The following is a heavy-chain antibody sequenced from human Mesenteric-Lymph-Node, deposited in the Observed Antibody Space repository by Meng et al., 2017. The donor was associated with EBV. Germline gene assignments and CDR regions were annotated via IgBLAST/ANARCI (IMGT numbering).Heavy chain of an antibody. D-gene: IGHD3-22*01. CDR3: ARETSSGYPDY. Sequence: QMQRVQSGSELKRPGASVKVSCKASGYTFTTYAMNWVRQAPGQGLEWMGWINTNTGNPTYAQGFTGRFVFSLDTSLSTAYLQINSLKAGDTAVYYCARETSSGYPDYWGQGTLVTVSS. CDR2: INTNTGNP. J-gene: IGHJ4*02. CDR1: GYTFTTYA. V-gene: IGHV7-4-1*02.